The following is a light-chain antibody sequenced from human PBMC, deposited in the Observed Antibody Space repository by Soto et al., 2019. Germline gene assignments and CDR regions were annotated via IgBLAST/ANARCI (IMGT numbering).Light chain of an antibody. V-gene: IGLV2-14*01. CDR1: SSDVGGYNY. CDR3: SSYTDITTLVL. CDR2: EVT. J-gene: IGLJ2*01. Sequence: QPVLTQPASVSGSPGQSITISCTGTSSDVGGYNYVSWYQHHSGKAPKLIIYEVTNRPSGVSNRFSGSKSGNTASLTISGLQSEDEADYYCSSYTDITTLVLFGGGTKLTVL.